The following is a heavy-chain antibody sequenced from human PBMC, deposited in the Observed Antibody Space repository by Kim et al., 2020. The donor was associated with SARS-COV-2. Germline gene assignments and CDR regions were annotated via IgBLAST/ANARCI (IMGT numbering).Heavy chain of an antibody. J-gene: IGHJ6*01. V-gene: IGHV3-23*01. CDR3: ARTFFGRSTSFYYGMDV. CDR1: GLTFSSYA. Sequence: GGSLRLSCVASGLTFSSYAMNWVRQTPGKGLEWVSGIPSGGSNTYYADSVKGRFTISRDNSKHTLFLQMNSLRAEDTAVYYCARTFFGRSTSFYYGMDV. D-gene: IGHD3-3*01. CDR2: IPSGGSNT.